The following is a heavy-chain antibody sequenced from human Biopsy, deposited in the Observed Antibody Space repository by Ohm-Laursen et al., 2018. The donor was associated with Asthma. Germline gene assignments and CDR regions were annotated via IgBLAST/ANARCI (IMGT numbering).Heavy chain of an antibody. Sequence: SLRLSCAASGFTFDDYAMHWVRQAPGKGLEWVSGISWNSGSIGYADSVKGRFNISRDSAKNSLYLQMNSLRAEDTALYYCAKGEWELLEANFDYWGQGTLVTVSS. CDR3: AKGEWELLEANFDY. CDR2: ISWNSGSI. CDR1: GFTFDDYA. D-gene: IGHD1-26*01. V-gene: IGHV3-9*01. J-gene: IGHJ4*02.